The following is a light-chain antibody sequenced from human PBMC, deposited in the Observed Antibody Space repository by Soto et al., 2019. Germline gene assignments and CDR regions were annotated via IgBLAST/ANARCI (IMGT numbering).Light chain of an antibody. V-gene: IGLV2-14*01. CDR3: SSYTITTALV. Sequence: QSALTQPASVSGSPGQSITISCTGTSSDVGGYNYVSWYQQHPGKAPKLMIYEVSTRPSGVSNRFSGSKSANTASLTISGLQAEDEAEYYCSSYTITTALVFGTGTKLPAL. J-gene: IGLJ1*01. CDR1: SSDVGGYNY. CDR2: EVS.